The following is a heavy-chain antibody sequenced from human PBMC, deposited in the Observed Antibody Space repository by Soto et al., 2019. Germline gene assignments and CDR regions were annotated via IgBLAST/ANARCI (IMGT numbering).Heavy chain of an antibody. CDR3: AKDSDQLPLTYANY. V-gene: IGHV3-9*01. CDR1: GFTFDDYA. J-gene: IGHJ4*02. CDR2: ISWNSGSI. D-gene: IGHD2-15*01. Sequence: GGSLRLSCAASGFTFDDYAMHWVRQAPGKGLEWVSGISWNSGSIGYADSVKGRFTISRDNAKNSLYLQMNSLRAEDTALYYCAKDSDQLPLTYANYWGQGTLVTVSS.